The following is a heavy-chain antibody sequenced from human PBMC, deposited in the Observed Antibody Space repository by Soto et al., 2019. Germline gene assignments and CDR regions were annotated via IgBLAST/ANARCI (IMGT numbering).Heavy chain of an antibody. CDR2: IHHSGRT. CDR1: GGSISSTNW. D-gene: IGHD4-17*01. V-gene: IGHV4-4*02. Sequence: QVQLQESGPGLMKPSGTLSLTCAVSGGSISSTNWWSWVRQPPGKGLEWIAEIHHSGRTNYNPSLKSRVTKAVDKSKNQVSRRVDSVTAADAAVDYGARHGVYYFYYWGQGTLVTVSS. CDR3: ARHGVYYFYY. J-gene: IGHJ4*02.